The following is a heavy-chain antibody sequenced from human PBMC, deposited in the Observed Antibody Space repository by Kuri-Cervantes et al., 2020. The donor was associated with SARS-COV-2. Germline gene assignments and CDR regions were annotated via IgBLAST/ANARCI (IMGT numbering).Heavy chain of an antibody. J-gene: IGHJ4*02. CDR2: ISASNGNT. V-gene: IGHV1-18*04. CDR1: GYTFTDCY. Sequence: ASVKVSCKASGYTFTDCYLHWVRQAPGQGLEWMGWISASNGNTNYAQSLQGRVTITTYSSTSTAYLELRNLRSDDTAVYYCARAGAEVTSHFDYWGQGTLVTVSS. D-gene: IGHD2-21*02. CDR3: ARAGAEVTSHFDY.